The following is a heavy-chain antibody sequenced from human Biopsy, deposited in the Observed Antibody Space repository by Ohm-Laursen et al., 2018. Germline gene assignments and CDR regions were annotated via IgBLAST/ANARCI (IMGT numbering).Heavy chain of an antibody. V-gene: IGHV3-11*01. CDR2: ISNSGITA. CDR1: RFTFSDYF. Sequence: SLRLSCAASRFTFSDYFMSWIRQAPGKGLEWVSYISNSGITAHYADSVKGRFTISRDNAKNSLYLQMNSLRAEDTAIYYCARSGWNFEFDSWGKGTLVAVSS. J-gene: IGHJ4*02. D-gene: IGHD6-19*01. CDR3: ARSGWNFEFDS.